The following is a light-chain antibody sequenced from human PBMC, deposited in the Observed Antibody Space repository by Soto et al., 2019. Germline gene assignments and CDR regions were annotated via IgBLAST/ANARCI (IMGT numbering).Light chain of an antibody. CDR2: DAS. Sequence: EIVMTQSPATLSVSPGERATLSCRASQSVSSNLAWYQQKVGQAPRVLIYDASTRATGIPGRFSGSGSGTEFTLTISSLQSEDFAVYYCQQYHNWPETFGQGTKVDIK. J-gene: IGKJ1*01. CDR3: QQYHNWPET. CDR1: QSVSSN. V-gene: IGKV3-15*01.